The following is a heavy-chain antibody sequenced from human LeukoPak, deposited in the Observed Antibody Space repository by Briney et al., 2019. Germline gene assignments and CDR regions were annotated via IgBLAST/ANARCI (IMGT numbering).Heavy chain of an antibody. D-gene: IGHD3-3*01. CDR2: IIPILGKA. CDR1: GGTFNIYA. CDR3: ARGRDTYYDFWSGYNSWFDP. Sequence: ASVKVSCEASGGTFNIYAISWVRQAPGQGREGMGGIIPILGKANYAQKLQGRDTNNADESTSRAYMELSSLRSEDTAVYYRARGRDTYYDFWSGYNSWFDPWGQGTLVTVSS. J-gene: IGHJ5*02. V-gene: IGHV1-69*13.